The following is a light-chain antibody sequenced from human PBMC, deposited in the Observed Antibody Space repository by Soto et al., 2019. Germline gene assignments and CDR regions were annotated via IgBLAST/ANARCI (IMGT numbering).Light chain of an antibody. Sequence: QSALTQPPSASGSPGQSVTISCTGTSSDVGGYNYVSWYQQHPGKAPKLMIYEVSKRPSGVPDRFSGSKSGNTASLTVSGIQAEDEADYYCSSYAGRGVVFGGGTQLTVL. CDR1: SSDVGGYNY. V-gene: IGLV2-8*01. J-gene: IGLJ2*01. CDR3: SSYAGRGVV. CDR2: EVS.